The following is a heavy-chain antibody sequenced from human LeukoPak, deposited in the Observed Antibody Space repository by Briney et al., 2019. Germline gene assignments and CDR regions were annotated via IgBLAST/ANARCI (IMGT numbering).Heavy chain of an antibody. V-gene: IGHV3-21*01. CDR3: AREVDYVFDF. D-gene: IGHD4-17*01. Sequence: GGSLRLTCAVSGFTVSSNYMNWVRQAPGKGLEWVSSISSSGSYISYADSVKGRFTISRDNAKNSLYLQMSSLRAEDTAVYYCAREVDYVFDFRGQGTLVTVSS. J-gene: IGHJ4*02. CDR1: GFTVSSNY. CDR2: ISSSGSYI.